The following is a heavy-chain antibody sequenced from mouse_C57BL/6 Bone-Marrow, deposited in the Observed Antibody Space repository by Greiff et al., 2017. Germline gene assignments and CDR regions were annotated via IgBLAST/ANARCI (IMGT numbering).Heavy chain of an antibody. CDR3: ARRGLYPFAY. D-gene: IGHD6-1*01. CDR1: GYAFSSSW. Sequence: VQLQQSGPELVKPGASVKISCKASGYAFSSSWMNWVKQRPGKGLEWIGRIYPGDGDTNYNGKFKGKATLTANKSSSTAYMQLSSLTSEDSAVYFCARRGLYPFAYWGQGTLVTVSA. CDR2: IYPGDGDT. J-gene: IGHJ3*01. V-gene: IGHV1-82*01.